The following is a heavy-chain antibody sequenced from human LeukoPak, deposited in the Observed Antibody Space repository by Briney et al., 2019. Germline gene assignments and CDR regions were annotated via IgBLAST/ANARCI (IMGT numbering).Heavy chain of an antibody. Sequence: GGSLRLSCAASGFPFSNYGMHWVRQAPGRGLEWVAVISYDGSTKDFGDSVRGRFTISRDNSKSTVYLEMNSLRAEDTALYYCAKERRSSSWYFDSWGQGILVTVSS. J-gene: IGHJ4*02. V-gene: IGHV3-30*18. CDR2: ISYDGSTK. CDR1: GFPFSNYG. CDR3: AKERRSSSWYFDS. D-gene: IGHD6-13*01.